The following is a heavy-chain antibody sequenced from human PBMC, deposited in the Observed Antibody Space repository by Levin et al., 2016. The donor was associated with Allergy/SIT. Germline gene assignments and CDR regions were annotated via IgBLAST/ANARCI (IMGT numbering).Heavy chain of an antibody. CDR3: ARDRFRGVVEAHYSMDV. CDR1: GFTFSSYA. CDR2: ISGSGGST. J-gene: IGHJ6*02. D-gene: IGHD3-10*01. V-gene: IGHV3-23*01. Sequence: GESLKISCAASGFTFSSYAMSWVRQAPGKGLEWVSAISGSGGSTYYADSVKGRFTISRDNSKNTLYLQINSLKTEDTAVYYCARDRFRGVVEAHYSMDVWGQGTAVTASS.